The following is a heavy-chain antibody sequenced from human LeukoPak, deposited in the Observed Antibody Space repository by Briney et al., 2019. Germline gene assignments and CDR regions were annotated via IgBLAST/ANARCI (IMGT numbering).Heavy chain of an antibody. V-gene: IGHV4-38-2*02. J-gene: IGHJ4*02. CDR2: VYHSGKT. CDR1: GDSLRNGYY. D-gene: IGHD4-17*01. Sequence: SETLSLTCSVSGDSLRNGYYWGFIRQPPGKGLEWIASVYHSGKTYCNPSLKSRVTISVDTSKNQFSLKLSSVTAADTAVYYCARAHGDSDYWGQGTLVTVSS. CDR3: ARAHGDSDY.